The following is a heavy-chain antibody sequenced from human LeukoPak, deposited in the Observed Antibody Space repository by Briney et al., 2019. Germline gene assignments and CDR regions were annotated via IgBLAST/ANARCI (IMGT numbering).Heavy chain of an antibody. CDR3: AKDPHPYSSSWPIIYYFDY. D-gene: IGHD6-13*01. Sequence: PGGSLRLSCAASGFTFSSYGMHWVRQAPGKGLDWVAFIHHDGSNKYYADSVRGRFTISRDNSKNTLYLQMNSLRAEDTAVYYCAKDPHPYSSSWPIIYYFDYWGQGTLVTVSS. CDR2: IHHDGSNK. V-gene: IGHV3-30*02. J-gene: IGHJ4*02. CDR1: GFTFSSYG.